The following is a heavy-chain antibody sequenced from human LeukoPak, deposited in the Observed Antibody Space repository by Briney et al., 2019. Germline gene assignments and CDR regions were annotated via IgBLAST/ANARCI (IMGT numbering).Heavy chain of an antibody. CDR3: ASHRADYDFWGYYYYMDV. V-gene: IGHV4-4*07. CDR1: GGSISSYY. CDR2: IYTSGST. D-gene: IGHD3-3*01. J-gene: IGHJ6*03. Sequence: SETLSLTCTVSGGSISSYYWSWIRQPAGKGLEWIGRIYTSGSTNYNPSLKSRVTMSGDTSKNQFSLKLSSVTAADTAVYYCASHRADYDFWGYYYYMDVWGKGTTVTVSS.